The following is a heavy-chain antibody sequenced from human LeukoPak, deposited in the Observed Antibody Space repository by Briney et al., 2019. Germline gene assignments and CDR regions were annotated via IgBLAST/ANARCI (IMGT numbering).Heavy chain of an antibody. D-gene: IGHD6-19*01. CDR1: VYTFTSYD. V-gene: IGHV1-8*01. J-gene: IGHJ5*02. CDR2: MSPNSGNT. CDR3: ARGSSSLNWFDP. Sequence: ASVKVSCKASVYTFTSYDINWVRQATGQGLEWMGWMSPNSGNTGYAQKFQGRVTMTRNTSISTAYMELSSLRSEDTAVYYCARGSSSLNWFDPWGQGTLVTVSS.